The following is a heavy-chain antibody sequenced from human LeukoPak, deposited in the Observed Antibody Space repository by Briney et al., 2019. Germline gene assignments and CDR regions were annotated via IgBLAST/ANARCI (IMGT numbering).Heavy chain of an antibody. CDR2: ISYDGSIK. CDR3: AKAPDYYGSGSYRFDP. D-gene: IGHD3-10*01. J-gene: IGHJ5*02. Sequence: GGSLRLSCAASGFTFSSYGMHWVRQAPGKGLEWVAVISYDGSIKYYADSVKGRFTISRDNSKNTLYLQMNSLRAEDTAVYYCAKAPDYYGSGSYRFDPWGQGTLVTVSS. CDR1: GFTFSSYG. V-gene: IGHV3-30*18.